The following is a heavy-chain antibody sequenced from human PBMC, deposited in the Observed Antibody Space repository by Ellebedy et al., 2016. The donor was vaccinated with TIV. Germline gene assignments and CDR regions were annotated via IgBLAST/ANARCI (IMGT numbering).Heavy chain of an antibody. CDR2: ISAYNGNT. D-gene: IGHD3-9*01. CDR3: AAPSRANYDILTCPDFYYHGLDV. CDR1: GYSFTHYA. Sequence: AASVKVSCKASGYSFTHYAISWVLQAPGQGLDWLGWISAYNGNTHSAPTMQGRVTMTIDPSTSTAYLEVRSLRSDDTAVYYCAAPSRANYDILTCPDFYYHGLDVWGQGTAVTVSS. J-gene: IGHJ6*02. V-gene: IGHV1-18*01.